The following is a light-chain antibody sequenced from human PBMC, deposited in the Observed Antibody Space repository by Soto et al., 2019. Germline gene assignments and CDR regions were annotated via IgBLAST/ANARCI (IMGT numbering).Light chain of an antibody. CDR3: LQHNSYPKT. V-gene: IGKV3-15*01. CDR2: GAS. Sequence: IVMTQSPSTLSLSPGEKATLSCRASQSISNNFAWFQQKPGQVPRLLIYGASNRATGVSARFSGSGSGTEFTLTISSLQPEDFATYYCLQHNSYPKTFGQGTKVDIK. J-gene: IGKJ1*01. CDR1: QSISNN.